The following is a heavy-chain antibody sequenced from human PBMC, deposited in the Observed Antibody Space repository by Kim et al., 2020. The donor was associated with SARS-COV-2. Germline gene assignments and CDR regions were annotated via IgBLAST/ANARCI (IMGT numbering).Heavy chain of an antibody. CDR3: AKGNRLENYYYYGMDV. V-gene: IGHV3-9*01. D-gene: IGHD1-1*01. CDR1: GFTFDDYA. Sequence: GGSLRLSCAASGFTFDDYAMHWVRQAPGKGLEWVSGISWNSGSIGYADSVKGRFTISRDNAKNSLYLQMNSLRAEDTALYYCAKGNRLENYYYYGMDVWGQGTTVTVSS. J-gene: IGHJ6*02. CDR2: ISWNSGSI.